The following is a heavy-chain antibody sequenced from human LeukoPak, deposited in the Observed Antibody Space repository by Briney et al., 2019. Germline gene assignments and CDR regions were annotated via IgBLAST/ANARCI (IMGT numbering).Heavy chain of an antibody. V-gene: IGHV3-21*01. D-gene: IGHD6-19*01. CDR1: GFTFSTFA. CDR3: ARDPVGVRYSSGPGAKFDY. CDR2: IFPSGGEI. Sequence: GGSLRLSCAASGFTFSTFAMIWVRQPPGKGLEWVSSIFPSGGEIHYADSVKGRFTISRDNAKNSLYLQMNSLRAEDTAVYYCARDPVGVRYSSGPGAKFDYWGQGTLVTVSS. J-gene: IGHJ4*02.